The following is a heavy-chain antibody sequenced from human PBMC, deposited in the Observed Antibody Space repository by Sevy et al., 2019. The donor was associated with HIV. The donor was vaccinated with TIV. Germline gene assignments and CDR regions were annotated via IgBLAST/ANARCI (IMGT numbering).Heavy chain of an antibody. CDR3: VKEGDSSGWYGRVYFDY. CDR1: GFTFSSYA. CDR2: ISSNGGST. J-gene: IGHJ4*02. Sequence: GGSLRLSCSASGFTFSSYAMHWVRQAPGKGLEYVSAISSNGGSTYYADSVKGRFTISRDNSKNTLYLQMSSLRAEDTAVYYCVKEGDSSGWYGRVYFDYWGQGTLVTVSS. V-gene: IGHV3-64D*06. D-gene: IGHD6-19*01.